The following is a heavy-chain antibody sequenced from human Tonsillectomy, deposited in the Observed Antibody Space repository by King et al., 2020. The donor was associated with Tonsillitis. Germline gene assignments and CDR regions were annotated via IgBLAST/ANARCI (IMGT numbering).Heavy chain of an antibody. CDR1: GFTFSGYA. D-gene: IGHD5-12*01. CDR2: ISGRGFNT. CDR3: AKDRGGGGKWLTMSHFDY. Sequence: EVQLVESGGDLVQPGGSLRLSCAASGFTFSGYALSWVRQAPGKGLEWVSSISGRGFNTYYAGSVKGRFTISRDTSKNTLYLQMNSLRAEDTAVYYCAKDRGGGGKWLTMSHFDYGGKGTLVTASS. V-gene: IGHV3-23*04. J-gene: IGHJ4*02.